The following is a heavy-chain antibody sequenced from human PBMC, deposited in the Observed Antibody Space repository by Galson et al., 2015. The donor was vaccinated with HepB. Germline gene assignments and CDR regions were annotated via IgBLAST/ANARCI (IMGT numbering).Heavy chain of an antibody. Sequence: SLRLSCAASGFTFSSYAMSWVRQAPGRGLEWVSAISGSGGSTYYADSVKGRFTISRDNSKNTLYLQMNSLRAEDTAVYYCAKDPDYGDFTFDYWGQGTLVTVSS. CDR1: GFTFSSYA. J-gene: IGHJ4*02. CDR3: AKDPDYGDFTFDY. CDR2: ISGSGGST. D-gene: IGHD4-17*01. V-gene: IGHV3-23*01.